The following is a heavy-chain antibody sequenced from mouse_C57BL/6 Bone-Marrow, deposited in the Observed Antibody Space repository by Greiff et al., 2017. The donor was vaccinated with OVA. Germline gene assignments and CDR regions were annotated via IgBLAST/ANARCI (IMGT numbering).Heavy chain of an antibody. V-gene: IGHV2-9-1*01. J-gene: IGHJ2*01. Sequence: VKLVESGPGLVAPSQSLSITCTVSGFSLTSYAISWVRQPPGTGLAWLGVIWTGGGTNYNSALKSRLSISKDNSKSQVFLKMNSLQTDDTARYYCARNYYGSIYYFDYWGQGTTLTVSS. CDR1: GFSLTSYA. CDR2: IWTGGGT. CDR3: ARNYYGSIYYFDY. D-gene: IGHD1-1*01.